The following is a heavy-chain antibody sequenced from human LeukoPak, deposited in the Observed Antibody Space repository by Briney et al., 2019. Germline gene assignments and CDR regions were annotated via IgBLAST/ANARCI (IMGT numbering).Heavy chain of an antibody. D-gene: IGHD3-10*01. V-gene: IGHV3-30*18. CDR3: AKEGEWFGAFAFDV. CDR2: IAYDGSNK. Sequence: GGSLRLSCAASGFIFSSSAMSWVRQAPGKGLEWVAGIAYDGSNKNYADSVKGRFTISRDNSRNTLYLQMNSLRAEDAAVYYCAKEGEWFGAFAFDVWGQGTMVTVSS. CDR1: GFIFSSSA. J-gene: IGHJ3*01.